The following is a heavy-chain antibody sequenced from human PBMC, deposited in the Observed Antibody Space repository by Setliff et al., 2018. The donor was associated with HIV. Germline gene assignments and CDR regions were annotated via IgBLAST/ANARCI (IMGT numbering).Heavy chain of an antibody. D-gene: IGHD3-10*01. V-gene: IGHV4-39*01. J-gene: IGHJ5*02. CDR1: GSSISSSSYY. Sequence: PSETLSLTCTVSGSSISSSSYYWGWIRQPPGKGLEWIGSIYYSGSTYYNPSLKSRVTISVDTSKNRFSLKLSSVTAADTAVYYCVPELLWFGELSHWFDPWGQGTLVTV. CDR3: VPELLWFGELSHWFDP. CDR2: IYYSGST.